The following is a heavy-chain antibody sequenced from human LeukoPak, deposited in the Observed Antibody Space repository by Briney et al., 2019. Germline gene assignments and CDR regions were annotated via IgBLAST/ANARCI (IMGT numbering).Heavy chain of an antibody. CDR2: ISSSGSTI. V-gene: IGHV3-48*03. CDR1: GFTFSSYE. D-gene: IGHD3-22*01. J-gene: IGHJ4*02. CDR3: ASYDSSGYYYSYFDY. Sequence: PGGSLGLSCAASGFTFSSYEMNWVRQAPGKGLEWVSYISSSGSTIYYADSVKGRFTISRDNAKNSLYLQMNSLRAEDTAVYYCASYDSSGYYYSYFDYWGQGTLVTVSS.